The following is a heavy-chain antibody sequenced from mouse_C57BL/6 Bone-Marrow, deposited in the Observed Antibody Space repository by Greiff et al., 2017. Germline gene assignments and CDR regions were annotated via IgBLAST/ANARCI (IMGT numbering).Heavy chain of an antibody. D-gene: IGHD1-1*02. Sequence: DVKLQESGGGLVQPGGSLKLSCAASGFTFSDYYMYWVRQTPGKRLEWVAYISNGGGSTYYPDTVKGRFTISRDKAKNTLYLQMSRLKSEDTAMEYCARRDYRDYAMDYWGQGTSVTVSS. CDR2: ISNGGGST. CDR3: ARRDYRDYAMDY. J-gene: IGHJ4*01. CDR1: GFTFSDYY. V-gene: IGHV5-12*01.